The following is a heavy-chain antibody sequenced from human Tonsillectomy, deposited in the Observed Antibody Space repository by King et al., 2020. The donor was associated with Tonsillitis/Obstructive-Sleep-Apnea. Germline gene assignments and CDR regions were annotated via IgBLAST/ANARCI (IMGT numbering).Heavy chain of an antibody. Sequence: VQLVESGAEVKKPGASVKVSCKASGYTFTSYGISWVRLAPGQGLEWMGWISAYNGNTNYAQQLQGRVTMTTDTSTSTAYMELRSLRSADTAVYYCARDRTPITMVQGVISAHGYWGQGTLVTVSS. J-gene: IGHJ4*02. D-gene: IGHD3-10*01. CDR1: GYTFTSYG. CDR3: ARDRTPITMVQGVISAHGY. CDR2: ISAYNGNT. V-gene: IGHV1-18*01.